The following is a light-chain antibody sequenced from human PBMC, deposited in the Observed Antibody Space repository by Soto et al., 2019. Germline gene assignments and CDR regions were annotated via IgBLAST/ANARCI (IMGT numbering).Light chain of an antibody. CDR2: EVS. CDR1: SSDVGVYNY. Sequence: QSVLTQPASVSGSPGQSITISCTGTSSDVGVYNYVSWYQQHPGKAPKVMIYEVSNRPSGVSDRFTGSKSGTSASLAISGLRSEDEAVYYCAAWGDSLVFGGGTKLTVL. J-gene: IGLJ2*01. CDR3: AAWGDSLV. V-gene: IGLV2-14*01.